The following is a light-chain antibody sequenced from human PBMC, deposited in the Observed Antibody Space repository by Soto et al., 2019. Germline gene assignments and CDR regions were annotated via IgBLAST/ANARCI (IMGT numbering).Light chain of an antibody. CDR1: SSNLGAGYD. CDR2: SSN. J-gene: IGLJ3*02. CDR3: AAWDGSLNGVV. V-gene: IGLV1-40*01. Sequence: QSVLTQPPSVSGAPGQRVTISCTGNSSNLGAGYDVHWYQQFPGAAPKLLVYSSNLRPSGVPDRFSGSKSGTSASLAISGLQSEDESDYYCAAWDGSLNGVVFGGGTKVTVL.